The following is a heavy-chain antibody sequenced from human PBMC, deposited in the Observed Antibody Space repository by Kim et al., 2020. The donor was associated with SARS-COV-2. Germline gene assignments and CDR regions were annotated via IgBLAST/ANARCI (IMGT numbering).Heavy chain of an antibody. CDR1: GFTFSSYS. CDR3: ARDPARGYCSSTSCQQGENNYYYYGMDV. J-gene: IGHJ6*02. Sequence: GGSLRLSCAASGFTFSSYSMNWVRQAPGKGLEWVSSISSSSSYIYYADSVKGRFTISRDNAKNSLYLQMNSLRAEDTAVYYCARDPARGYCSSTSCQQGENNYYYYGMDVWGQGTTVTVSS. D-gene: IGHD2-2*01. V-gene: IGHV3-21*01. CDR2: ISSSSSYI.